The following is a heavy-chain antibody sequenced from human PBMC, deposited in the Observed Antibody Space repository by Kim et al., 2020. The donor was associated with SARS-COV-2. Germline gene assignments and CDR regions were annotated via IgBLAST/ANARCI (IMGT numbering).Heavy chain of an antibody. J-gene: IGHJ6*03. V-gene: IGHV3-23*01. D-gene: IGHD3-3*01. CDR3: AKSGPRITIFGVVTQTYYYYYMDV. CDR2: ISGSGGST. CDR1: GFTFSSYA. Sequence: GGSLRLSCAASGFTFSSYAMSWVRQAPGKGLEWVSAISGSGGSTYYADSVKGRFTISRDNSKNTLYLQMNSLRAEDTAVYYCAKSGPRITIFGVVTQTYYYYYMDVWGKGTTVTVSS.